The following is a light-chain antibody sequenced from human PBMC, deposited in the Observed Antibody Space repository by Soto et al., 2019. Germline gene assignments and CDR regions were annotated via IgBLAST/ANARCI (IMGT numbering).Light chain of an antibody. CDR2: GSS. CDR3: XXXXXXPXXT. CDR1: QSVSNNY. V-gene: IGKV3-20*01. Sequence: EVVLTQSPGTLSLSPGERATLSCRASQSVSNNYFAWYQQKPGQAPRLLIFGSSDRATGTPDRFSGSGSGXXXXXXXSRXXPEXXXXXXXXXXXXXPXXTFGQGTKLEIK. J-gene: IGKJ2*01.